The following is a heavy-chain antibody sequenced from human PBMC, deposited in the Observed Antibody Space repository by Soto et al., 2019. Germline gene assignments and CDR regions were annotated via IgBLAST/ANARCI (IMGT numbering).Heavy chain of an antibody. V-gene: IGHV3-21*06. CDR2: ISSTTNYI. CDR3: ARESEDLTSNFAY. CDR1: GFTFPRYS. Sequence: GGSLRLSCASSGFTFPRYSMNWVRQAPGKGLEWVSSISSTTNYIYYGDSMKGRFTISRDNAKNSLYLEMNSLRAEDTAVYYCARESEDLTSNFAYWGLGTLVTVYS. J-gene: IGHJ4*02.